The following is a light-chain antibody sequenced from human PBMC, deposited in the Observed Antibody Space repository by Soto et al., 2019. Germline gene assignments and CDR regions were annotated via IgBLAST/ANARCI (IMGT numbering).Light chain of an antibody. CDR3: QQRSNLIT. CDR2: DAS. CDR1: QSVSDY. J-gene: IGKJ5*01. V-gene: IGKV3-11*01. Sequence: EIVLTQSPGTLSLSPGERATLSCRASQSVSDYLAWYQQKPGQAPRLLIYDASNRAAGIPARFSGSGSGTDFTLTISSLEPDDFGVYYCQQRSNLITFGQGTRLEI.